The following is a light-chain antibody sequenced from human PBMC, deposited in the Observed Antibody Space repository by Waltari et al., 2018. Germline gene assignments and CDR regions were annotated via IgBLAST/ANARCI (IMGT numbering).Light chain of an antibody. Sequence: QSALTQPRSVPGSPGQQVTISCTGTSSDVGGSISVSWYQQHPGKAPKLMIYDVSKRPSGVPDRFSGSKSGNTASLTISGLQAEDEADYYCCSYAGSYAWVFGGGTKLTVL. CDR1: SSDVGGSIS. J-gene: IGLJ3*02. V-gene: IGLV2-11*01. CDR3: CSYAGSYAWV. CDR2: DVS.